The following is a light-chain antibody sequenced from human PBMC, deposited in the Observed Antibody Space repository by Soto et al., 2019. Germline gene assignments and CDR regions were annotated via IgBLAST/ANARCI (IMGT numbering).Light chain of an antibody. J-gene: IGKJ1*01. CDR3: PQSANSRWT. CDR1: QSVSSSY. Sequence: EIVLTQSPDTLSLSPGERATLSCRASQSVSSSYLAWYQQTPSQAPRLLIYGTSNRATGIPDRFSGSGSGTDFTLTISRLEPDYFAVYYCPQSANSRWTFVLGTQFDIK. V-gene: IGKV3-20*01. CDR2: GTS.